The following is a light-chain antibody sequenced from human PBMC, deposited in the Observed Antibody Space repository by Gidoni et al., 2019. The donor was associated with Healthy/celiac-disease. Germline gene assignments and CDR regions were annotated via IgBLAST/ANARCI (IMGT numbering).Light chain of an antibody. V-gene: IGKV3-20*01. Sequence: EIVFTQSPGTLSLSPGERATLPCRASQSVSSSYVAWYQQKPGQAPRLLIYGASSRATGIPDRFSGSGSGTDFTLTISRLEPEDFAVYYCQQYGSSPLTFGGGTKVEIK. CDR2: GAS. CDR1: QSVSSSY. J-gene: IGKJ4*01. CDR3: QQYGSSPLT.